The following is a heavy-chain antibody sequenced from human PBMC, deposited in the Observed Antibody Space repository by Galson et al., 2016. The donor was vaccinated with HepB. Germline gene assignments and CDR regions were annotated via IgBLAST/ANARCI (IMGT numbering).Heavy chain of an antibody. V-gene: IGHV3-30*03. CDR3: ALLAVASDGEEVIDI. D-gene: IGHD6-19*01. CDR1: GFRFRSYA. CDR2: ISFDGSNE. Sequence: SLRLSCAASGFRFRSYAMHWVRQAPGKGLQWVSTISFDGSNEYYGDSVKGRFTISRDNSKNMLYLQMTRLRPEDTAVYFCALLAVASDGEEVIDIWGRGAMVTVSS. J-gene: IGHJ3*02.